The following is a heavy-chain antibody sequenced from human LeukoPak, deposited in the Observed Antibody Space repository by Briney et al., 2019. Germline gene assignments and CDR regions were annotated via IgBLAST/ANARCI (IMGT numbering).Heavy chain of an antibody. J-gene: IGHJ4*02. V-gene: IGHV3-21*01. CDR2: ISSSSSYI. D-gene: IGHD3-22*01. CDR1: GFTFSSYS. CDR3: ARSIPRDSSGYYYFDY. Sequence: GGSLRLSCAASGFTFSSYSMNWVRQAPGKGLEWVSSISSSSSYIYYADSVKGRFTISRDNAKNSLYLQMNSLRAEDTAVYYCARSIPRDSSGYYYFDYWGQGTLVTVSS.